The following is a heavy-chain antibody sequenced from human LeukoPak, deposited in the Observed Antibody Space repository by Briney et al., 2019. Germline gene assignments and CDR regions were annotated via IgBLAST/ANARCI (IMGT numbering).Heavy chain of an antibody. CDR2: ISAYNGNT. CDR3: ARDWDGDYVYYYYYGMDV. Sequence: ASVKVSCKASGYTFTRYGISWVRQAPGQGLEWMGWISAYNGNTNYAQKLQGRVSMTTDTSTSTAYMELRSLRSDDTAVYYCARDWDGDYVYYYYYGMDVWGQGTTVTVSS. V-gene: IGHV1-18*01. J-gene: IGHJ6*02. D-gene: IGHD4-17*01. CDR1: GYTFTRYG.